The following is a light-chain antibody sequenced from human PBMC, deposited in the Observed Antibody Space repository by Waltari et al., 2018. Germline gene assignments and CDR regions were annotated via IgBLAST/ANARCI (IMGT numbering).Light chain of an antibody. V-gene: IGLV3-25*03. Sequence: SYELTQPPSVSVSPGQTARITCSGDALPKHYVFWYQKKPGQAPVLLIFKDTERPSGIPERFSGSTSGTTVTLTISGAQAEDEADYYCQSTDDSALYMVFGGGTKLTVL. CDR1: ALPKHY. J-gene: IGLJ2*01. CDR2: KDT. CDR3: QSTDDSALYMV.